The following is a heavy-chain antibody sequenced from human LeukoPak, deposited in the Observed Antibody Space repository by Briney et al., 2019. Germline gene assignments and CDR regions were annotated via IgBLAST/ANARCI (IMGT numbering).Heavy chain of an antibody. D-gene: IGHD5-18*01. Sequence: SETLSLTCTVSSGSISSYYWSWIRQPPGKGLEWIGYIYYSGSTNYNPSLKSRVTISVDTSKNQFSLKLSSVTAADTAVYYCARQRIQLWLFDYWGQGTLVTVSS. CDR3: ARQRIQLWLFDY. CDR2: IYYSGST. V-gene: IGHV4-59*08. J-gene: IGHJ4*02. CDR1: SGSISSYY.